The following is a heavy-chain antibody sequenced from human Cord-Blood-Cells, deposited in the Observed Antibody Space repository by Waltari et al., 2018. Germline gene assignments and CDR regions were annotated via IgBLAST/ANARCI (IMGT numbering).Heavy chain of an antibody. Sequence: QVQLVESGGGVVQPGRSLRLSCAASGFTFSSYAMHWVRQAPGKGLGGVAVISYNGSNKYYADSVKGRFTISRDNSKNTLYLQMNSLRAEDTAVYYCARGGGAGRFDYWGQGTLVTVSS. CDR3: ARGGGAGRFDY. CDR2: ISYNGSNK. J-gene: IGHJ4*02. D-gene: IGHD6-19*01. V-gene: IGHV3-30-3*01. CDR1: GFTFSSYA.